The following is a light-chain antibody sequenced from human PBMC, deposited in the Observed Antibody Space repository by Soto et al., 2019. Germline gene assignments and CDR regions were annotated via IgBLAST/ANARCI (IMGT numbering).Light chain of an antibody. CDR1: QSVSSN. J-gene: IGKJ5*01. CDR3: QQYGSSPIT. V-gene: IGKV3-20*01. CDR2: DAS. Sequence: EIVLTQSPVTLSLSPGERATLSCRASQSVSSNLAWYQQKPGQSPRLLIYDASTRATGIPDRFSGSGSGTDFTLTISRLEPEDFAVYYCQQYGSSPITFGQGTRLEIK.